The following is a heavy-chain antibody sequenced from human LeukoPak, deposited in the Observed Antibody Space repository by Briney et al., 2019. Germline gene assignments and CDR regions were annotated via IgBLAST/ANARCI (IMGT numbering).Heavy chain of an antibody. CDR2: IKSKTDGRTT. V-gene: IGHV3-15*01. Sequence: GGSLRLSCAASGFTFSNAWMSWVRQAPGKGLEWVGRIKSKTDGRTTDYAAPVKGRFTISRDDSKNTLYLQMNSLKTEDTAVYYCTTVGDYDAFDIWGQGTMVTVSS. CDR1: GFTFSNAW. CDR3: TTVGDYDAFDI. D-gene: IGHD4-17*01. J-gene: IGHJ3*02.